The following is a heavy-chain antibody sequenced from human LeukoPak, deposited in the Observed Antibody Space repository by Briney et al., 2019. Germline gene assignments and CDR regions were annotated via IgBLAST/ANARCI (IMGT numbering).Heavy chain of an antibody. V-gene: IGHV4-34*01. Sequence: PSETLSLTCAVYGGSFSGYYWSWIRQPPGKGLEWIGEINHSGSTNYNPSLKSRVTISVDTSKNQFSLKLSSVTAADTAVYYYARGRRSKPYYYDSSGPPNWGQGTLVTVSS. CDR1: GGSFSGYY. D-gene: IGHD3-22*01. CDR3: ARGRRSKPYYYDSSGPPN. J-gene: IGHJ4*02. CDR2: INHSGST.